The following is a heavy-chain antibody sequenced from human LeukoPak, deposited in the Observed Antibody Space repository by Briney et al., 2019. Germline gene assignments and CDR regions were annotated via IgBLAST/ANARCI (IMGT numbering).Heavy chain of an antibody. V-gene: IGHV4-39*07. J-gene: IGHJ4*02. CDR3: AREYSSSWYVVDY. CDR2: IYYSGST. D-gene: IGHD6-13*01. Sequence: WVRQPPGKGLEWIGSIYYSGSTYYNPSLKSRVTISVDTSKNQFSLKLSSVTAADTAVYYCAREYSSSWYVVDYWGQGTLVTVSS.